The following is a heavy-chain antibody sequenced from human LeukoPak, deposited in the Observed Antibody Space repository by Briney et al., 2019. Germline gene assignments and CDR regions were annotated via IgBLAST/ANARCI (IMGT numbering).Heavy chain of an antibody. J-gene: IGHJ4*02. D-gene: IGHD3-22*01. CDR2: IYYSGST. Sequence: PSETLSLTCTVSGGSISSYYWSWLRQPPGKGLEWIGYIYYSGSTNYNPSLKSRVTISVDTSKNQFSLKLSSVTAADTAVYYCARDRALTYYYDSSDGPVWDYWGQGTLVTVSS. CDR3: ARDRALTYYYDSSDGPVWDY. CDR1: GGSISSYY. V-gene: IGHV4-59*12.